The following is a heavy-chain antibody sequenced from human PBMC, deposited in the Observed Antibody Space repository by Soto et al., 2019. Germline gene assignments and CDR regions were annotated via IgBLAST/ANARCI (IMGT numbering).Heavy chain of an antibody. J-gene: IGHJ6*02. V-gene: IGHV1-46*01. CDR3: ARGDIVVVTASYYFYGMDV. Sequence: ASVKVSCKASGGTFSSYAISWVRQAPGQGLEWMGIINPSGGSTSYEQKFQGRVTMTRDTSTSTVYMELSSLRSEDTAVYYCARGDIVVVTASYYFYGMDVWRQGTTVTVSS. D-gene: IGHD2-21*02. CDR1: GGTFSSYA. CDR2: INPSGGST.